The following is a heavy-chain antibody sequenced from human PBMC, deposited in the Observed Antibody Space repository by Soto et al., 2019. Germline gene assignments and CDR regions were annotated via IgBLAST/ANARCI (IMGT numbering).Heavy chain of an antibody. J-gene: IGHJ4*02. CDR3: AGVRDSPGDY. CDR1: GGTFSTYT. V-gene: IGHV1-69*02. CDR2: IIPILGIA. D-gene: IGHD3-10*01. Sequence: QVQLVQSGAEVKKPGSSVKVSCKASGGTFSTYTISCVRQAPGQGLEWMGRIIPILGIANYAQKFQGRVTITADKTTSTAYMELSSLRSEDTAVYYCAGVRDSPGDYWGQGTLVTVSS.